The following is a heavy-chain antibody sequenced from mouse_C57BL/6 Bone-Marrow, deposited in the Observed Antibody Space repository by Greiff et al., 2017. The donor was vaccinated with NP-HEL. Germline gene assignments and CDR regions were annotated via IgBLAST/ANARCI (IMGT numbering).Heavy chain of an antibody. Sequence: VQGVESGPGLVQPSQSLSITCTVSGFSLTSYGVHWVRQPPGKGLEWLGVIWSGGSTDYNAAFISRLSISKDNSKSQVFFKMNSLQADDTAIYYCAKNRGYHGRGDYWGQGTSVTVSS. CDR2: IWSGGST. CDR3: AKNRGYHGRGDY. J-gene: IGHJ4*01. V-gene: IGHV2-4*01. D-gene: IGHD3-1*01. CDR1: GFSLTSYG.